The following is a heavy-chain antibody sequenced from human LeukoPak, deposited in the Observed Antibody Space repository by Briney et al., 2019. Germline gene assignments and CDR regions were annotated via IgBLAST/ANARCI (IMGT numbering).Heavy chain of an antibody. Sequence: GGSLRLSCAASGFTFSSYAMHWVRQAPGKGLEWVAVISYDGSNKYYADSVKGRFTISRDNSKNTLYLQMNSLRAEDTAVYYCASSSWYYYYGMDVWGQGTTVTVSS. V-gene: IGHV3-30-3*01. CDR3: ASSSWYYYYGMDV. J-gene: IGHJ6*02. D-gene: IGHD6-13*01. CDR2: ISYDGSNK. CDR1: GFTFSSYA.